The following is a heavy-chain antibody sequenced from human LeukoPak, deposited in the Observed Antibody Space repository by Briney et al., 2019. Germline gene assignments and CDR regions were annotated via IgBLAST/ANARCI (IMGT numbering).Heavy chain of an antibody. J-gene: IGHJ4*02. CDR2: ISSSSSYI. D-gene: IGHD3-10*01. CDR3: AVTRGITTVRGVTYYFDY. CDR1: GFTFSSYS. V-gene: IGHV3-21*01. Sequence: GGSLRLSCAASGFTFSSYSMNWVRQAPGKGLEWVSSISSSSSYIYYADSVKGRFTISRDNAKNSLYLQMNSLRAEDTAVYYCAVTRGITTVRGVTYYFDYWGQGTLVTVSS.